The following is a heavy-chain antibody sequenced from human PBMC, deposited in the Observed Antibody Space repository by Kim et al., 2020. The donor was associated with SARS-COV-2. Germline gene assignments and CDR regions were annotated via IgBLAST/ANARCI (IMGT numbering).Heavy chain of an antibody. J-gene: IGHJ3*02. Sequence: GGSLRLSCAASGFTFSSYGMHWVRQAPGKGLEWVAVIWYDGSNKYYADSVKGRFTISRDNSKNTLYLQMNSLRAEDTAVYYCAREGVAAAGTVNDAFDIWGQGTMVTVSS. CDR2: IWYDGSNK. CDR1: GFTFSSYG. CDR3: AREGVAAAGTVNDAFDI. V-gene: IGHV3-33*01. D-gene: IGHD6-13*01.